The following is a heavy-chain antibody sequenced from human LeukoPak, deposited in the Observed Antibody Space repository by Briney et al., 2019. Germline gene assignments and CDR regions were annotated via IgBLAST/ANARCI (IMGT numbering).Heavy chain of an antibody. CDR2: INPSGGST. Sequence: ASVKVSCKASGYTFTSYSMHWVRQAPGQGLEWMGIINPSGGSTNYAQKFQGRVTMTTDTSTSTAYMELRSLRSDDTAVYYCARDCSSTSCYYGMDVWGQGTTVTVSS. V-gene: IGHV1-46*01. CDR1: GYTFTSYS. CDR3: ARDCSSTSCYYGMDV. J-gene: IGHJ6*02. D-gene: IGHD2-2*01.